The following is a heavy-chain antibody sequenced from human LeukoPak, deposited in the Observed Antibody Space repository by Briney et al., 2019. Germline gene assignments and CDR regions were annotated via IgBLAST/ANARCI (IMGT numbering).Heavy chain of an antibody. Sequence: SETLSLTCTVSGGSVSSGSYYWSWIRQPPGKGLEWIGYIYYSGSTNYNPSLKSRVTISVDTSKNQFSLKLSSVTAADTAAYYCAREENSSGSFDYWGQGTLVTVSS. CDR1: GGSVSSGSYY. J-gene: IGHJ4*02. CDR3: AREENSSGSFDY. CDR2: IYYSGST. V-gene: IGHV4-61*01. D-gene: IGHD6-19*01.